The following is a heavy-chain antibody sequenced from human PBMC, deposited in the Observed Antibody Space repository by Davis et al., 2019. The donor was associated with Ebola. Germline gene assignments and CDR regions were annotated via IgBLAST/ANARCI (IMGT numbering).Heavy chain of an antibody. V-gene: IGHV3-30*18. J-gene: IGHJ4*02. CDR3: SKYFASGSYYHFDS. CDR1: GFTFSSYG. CDR2: ISYDGSNK. D-gene: IGHD3-10*01. Sequence: PEGSLRLSCAASGFTFSSYGMHWVRQAPGKGLEWVAVISYDGSNKYYADSVNGRFTISRDNSKDTLYLQMNSLRAEDTAVYYCSKYFASGSYYHFDSWGQGTLVSVSS.